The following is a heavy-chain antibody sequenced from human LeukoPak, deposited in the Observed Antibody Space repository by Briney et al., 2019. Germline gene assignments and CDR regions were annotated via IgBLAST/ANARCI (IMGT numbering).Heavy chain of an antibody. CDR3: ARHGDGESGSYYPLGY. V-gene: IGHV4-39*01. Sequence: SETLSLTCTVSGGSISSNAYYWAWIRQPPGKGLEWIGSIYSSVSTYYNPSLKSRVTISVDTSKNQFSLRLSSVTAADTALYYCARHGDGESGSYYPLGYWGQGTLVTVSS. CDR2: IYSSVST. CDR1: GGSISSNAYY. D-gene: IGHD1-26*01. J-gene: IGHJ4*02.